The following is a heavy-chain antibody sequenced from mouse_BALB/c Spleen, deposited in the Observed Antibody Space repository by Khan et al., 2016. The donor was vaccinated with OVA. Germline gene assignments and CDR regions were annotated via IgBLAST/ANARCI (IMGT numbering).Heavy chain of an antibody. CDR3: ARSTYYGNPYAMDY. CDR1: GYTFTSYV. V-gene: IGHV1S136*01. D-gene: IGHD2-10*01. J-gene: IGHJ4*01. CDR2: INPYSDDT. Sequence: VQLQQSGPELVKPGASVKMSCKASGYTFTSYVMHWVKQKPGQGLEWIGYINPYSDDTKYNEKFKGKATLTSDKSSSTAYMELSSLTSEDSAVYYCARSTYYGNPYAMDYWGQGTSATVSS.